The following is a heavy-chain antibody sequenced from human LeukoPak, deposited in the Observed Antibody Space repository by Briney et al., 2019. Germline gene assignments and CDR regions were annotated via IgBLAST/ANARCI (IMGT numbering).Heavy chain of an antibody. CDR2: ISASGSTT. Sequence: PGGSLRPSCAASGFTFTDYAMGWVRQAPGQGLEWASTISASGSTTYYADSVRGRFTISRDNSKNTLSLQMSNLRAEDTAVYYCAKARTPYNSGFDYWGQGTLVAVSS. V-gene: IGHV3-23*01. J-gene: IGHJ4*02. CDR1: GFTFTDYA. CDR3: AKARTPYNSGFDY. D-gene: IGHD6-19*01.